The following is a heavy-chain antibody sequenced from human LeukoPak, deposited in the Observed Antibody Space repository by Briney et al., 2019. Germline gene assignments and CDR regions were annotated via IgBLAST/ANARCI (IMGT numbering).Heavy chain of an antibody. D-gene: IGHD3-10*01. J-gene: IGHJ1*01. V-gene: IGHV3-7*03. Sequence: GGSLRLSCSASGLNCSSYWMSWVRQAPGKGPEWVANINEDGSEKYYMDSVKGRFTFSRDNAKNSLYLQMNSLRAEDTAVYYCARVMRVRGEPGYLHYWGQGTLVTVSS. CDR3: ARVMRVRGEPGYLHY. CDR2: INEDGSEK. CDR1: GLNCSSYW.